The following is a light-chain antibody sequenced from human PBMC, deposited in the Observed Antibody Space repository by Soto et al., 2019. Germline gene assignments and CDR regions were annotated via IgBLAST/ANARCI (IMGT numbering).Light chain of an antibody. V-gene: IGKV3-15*01. J-gene: IGKJ4*01. Sequence: ELVWTQSPGTLSLSPGRRTPLSCRHIQSVFNNHIGWYQQKPGQAPRRLIFGASFRATGIPARFSATRSGLEFTLTISSLESEDFAVYYCQQYHTWPSLTFGGGTKVDIK. CDR3: QQYHTWPSLT. CDR1: QSVFNN. CDR2: GAS.